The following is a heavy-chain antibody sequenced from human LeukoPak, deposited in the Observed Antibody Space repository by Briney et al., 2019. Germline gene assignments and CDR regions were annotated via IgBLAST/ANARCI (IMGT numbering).Heavy chain of an antibody. CDR1: GNSISNYA. CDR3: TTRACHAGGCSSSFYYYYGLHF. Sequence: GASVKVSCKASGNSISNYAVSWVRQAPGQGFEWMGGIIPIFGTADYAQKFQGRDTITADQSTSTTYMALSSLKSEDTATYYCTTRACHAGGCSSSFYYYYGLHFWGQGTTVSVSS. CDR2: IIPIFGTA. J-gene: IGHJ6*02. D-gene: IGHD3-16*01. V-gene: IGHV1-69*13.